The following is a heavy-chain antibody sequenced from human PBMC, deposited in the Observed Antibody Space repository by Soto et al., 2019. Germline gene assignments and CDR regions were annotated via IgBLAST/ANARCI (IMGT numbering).Heavy chain of an antibody. Sequence: QVQVVQSGDEVKETGASVRVSCKTSGYSFTAYGIGWVRQAPGQGLEWMGWISGYNGKTKYAQKVQGRVTMTTDTSTSTAYMEVRSLRSDDTAIYYCARDAPPPELRFLEWHNYDYNGMDVWGQGTTVTVSS. D-gene: IGHD3-3*01. V-gene: IGHV1-18*01. CDR1: GYSFTAYG. CDR2: ISGYNGKT. J-gene: IGHJ6*02. CDR3: ARDAPPPELRFLEWHNYDYNGMDV.